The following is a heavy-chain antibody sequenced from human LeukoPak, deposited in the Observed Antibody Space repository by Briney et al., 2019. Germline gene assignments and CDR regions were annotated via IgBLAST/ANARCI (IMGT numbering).Heavy chain of an antibody. D-gene: IGHD2-2*01. J-gene: IGHJ4*02. CDR3: ARRRCSSTSCSSAPLDY. Sequence: GASVKVSCKASGYTFTSYAMHWVRQAPGQRLEWVGWINAGNGNTKYSQKFQGRVTITRDTSASTAYMELSSLRSEDTAVYYCARRRCSSTSCSSAPLDYWGQGTLVTVSS. V-gene: IGHV1-3*01. CDR2: INAGNGNT. CDR1: GYTFTSYA.